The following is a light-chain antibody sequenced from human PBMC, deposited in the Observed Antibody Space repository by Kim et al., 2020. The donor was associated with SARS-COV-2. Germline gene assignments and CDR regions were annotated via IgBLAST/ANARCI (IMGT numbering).Light chain of an antibody. V-gene: IGKV1-5*03. CDR2: KAS. CDR3: QQYKSYLYT. CDR1: QSVSSW. J-gene: IGKJ2*01. Sequence: DIQMTQSPSTLSASVGDRVTITCRASQSVSSWLAWYQYRPGKAPKLLIYKASSLESGVPSRFSGSGSGTEFTLTISSLQPDDFATYYCQQYKSYLYTFGQGTKLEIK.